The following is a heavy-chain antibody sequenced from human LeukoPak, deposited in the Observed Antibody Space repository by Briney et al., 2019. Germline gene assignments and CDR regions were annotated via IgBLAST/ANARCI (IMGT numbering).Heavy chain of an antibody. D-gene: IGHD4-17*01. J-gene: IGHJ4*01. CDR1: GGSFSSFY. V-gene: IGHV4-4*07. CDR2: VFLTEPT. Sequence: SETLSLTCTVSGGSFSSFYWSWIPQSAGKGLEWIGRVFLTEPTNYNPSLKSRVIISLDTSRNQFSLQLNSVTAADTAVYYCARGDGDYDPHFFDYWGHGILVTVSS. CDR3: ARGDGDYDPHFFDY.